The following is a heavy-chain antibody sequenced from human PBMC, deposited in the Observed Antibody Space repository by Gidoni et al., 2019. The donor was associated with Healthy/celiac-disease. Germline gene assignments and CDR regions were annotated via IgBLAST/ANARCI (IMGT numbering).Heavy chain of an antibody. Sequence: EVQLLESGGGLVQPGGSLRLSCAASGFTFSSYAMSWVRQAPRKGLEWVSAMSGSGGSTYYADSVKGRFTIARDNSKNTLYLQMNSLRAEDTAVYYCAKDLLRDIVVVPAADGGRDAFDIWGQGTMVTVSS. D-gene: IGHD2-2*01. J-gene: IGHJ3*02. CDR2: MSGSGGST. V-gene: IGHV3-23*01. CDR3: AKDLLRDIVVVPAADGGRDAFDI. CDR1: GFTFSSYA.